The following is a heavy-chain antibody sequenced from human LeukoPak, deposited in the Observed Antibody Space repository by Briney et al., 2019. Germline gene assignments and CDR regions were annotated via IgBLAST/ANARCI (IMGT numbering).Heavy chain of an antibody. CDR3: VRDGEGVAISVNYWFDP. CDR2: MNPNNGNT. J-gene: IGHJ5*02. V-gene: IGHV1-8*01. Sequence: ASVKVSCKASGFTFTSYDINWVRQASGQGLEWMGWMNPNNGNTGYAQKFQGRVTMTRDASISTAYMELRGLRSEDTAVYYCVRDGEGVAISVNYWFDPWGQGTLVTVSS. CDR1: GFTFTSYD. D-gene: IGHD3-10*01.